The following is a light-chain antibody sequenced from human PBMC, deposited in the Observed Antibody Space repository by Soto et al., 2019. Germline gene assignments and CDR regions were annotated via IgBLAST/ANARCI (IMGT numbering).Light chain of an antibody. Sequence: DIQMTQSPSSLSASVGDRVTITCRASQSIRSYLNWYQQKPGKAPKLLIYAASSLQSGVPSRFSGSGSVTDFTLTISSLQPEDFAIYYCQQSYSTPPWTFGQGTKVEIK. V-gene: IGKV1-39*01. J-gene: IGKJ1*01. CDR3: QQSYSTPPWT. CDR1: QSIRSY. CDR2: AAS.